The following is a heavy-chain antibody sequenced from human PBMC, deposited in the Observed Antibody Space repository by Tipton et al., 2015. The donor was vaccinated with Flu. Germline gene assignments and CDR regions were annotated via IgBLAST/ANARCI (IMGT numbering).Heavy chain of an antibody. D-gene: IGHD3-3*01. J-gene: IGHJ5*02. CDR3: ARLGYDFWSGYSNWFDP. CDR1: GYTFTSYD. Sequence: QSGAEVKKPGASVKVSCKASGYTFTSYDINWVRQATGQGLEWMGWMNPNSGNTGYAQKFQGRVTMTRNTSISTAYMELSRLRSEDTVVYYCARLGYDFWSGYSNWFDPWGHGTLVTVSS. V-gene: IGHV1-8*01. CDR2: MNPNSGNT.